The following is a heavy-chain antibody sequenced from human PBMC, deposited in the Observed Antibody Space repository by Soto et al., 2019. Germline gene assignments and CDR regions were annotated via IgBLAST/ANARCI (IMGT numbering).Heavy chain of an antibody. CDR1: GGTVSSFA. V-gene: IGHV1-69*01. CDR3: ARGGYSSSWRFDY. Sequence: QVQLVQSGAEVKKPGSSVRVSCKASGGTVSSFAISWVRQAPGQGLEWMGGIVPILGTAYYAQNFQGRVTITADESTNTVFMELTGLRSEDTAVYYCARGGYSSSWRFDYWGQGPLVTVSS. CDR2: IVPILGTA. D-gene: IGHD6-13*01. J-gene: IGHJ4*02.